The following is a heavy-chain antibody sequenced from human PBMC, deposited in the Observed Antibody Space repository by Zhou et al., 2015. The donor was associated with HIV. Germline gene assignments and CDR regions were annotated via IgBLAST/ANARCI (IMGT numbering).Heavy chain of an antibody. CDR3: ARAEGDCTSSSCRYYYRYNGLDV. D-gene: IGHD2-2*01. Sequence: VNLVQSGAEVKKPGSSVKVSCKVSGDTFSRFAINWMRQAPGQGLEWMGGIIPIFGTANYAQKFQDRVSITADASTTTAYMELSSLRSDDTAVYYCARAEGDCTSSSCRYYYRYNGLDVVGPRGPRSPS. CDR2: IIPIFGTA. CDR1: GDTFSRFA. J-gene: IGHJ6*02. V-gene: IGHV1-69*01.